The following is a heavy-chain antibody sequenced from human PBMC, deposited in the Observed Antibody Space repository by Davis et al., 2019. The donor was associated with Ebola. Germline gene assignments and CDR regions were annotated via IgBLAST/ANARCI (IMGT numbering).Heavy chain of an antibody. J-gene: IGHJ4*02. CDR2: INIDSTSI. Sequence: PGGSLRLSCAASGFTSSSFWMTWVRQTPGKGLEWLAYINIDSTSIMYADSVKGRLTITRDNARTSVFLQMNSLRDEDTAVYFCARGGYYLDHWGQGIPVSVSS. CDR3: ARGGYYLDH. CDR1: GFTSSSFW. V-gene: IGHV3-48*02.